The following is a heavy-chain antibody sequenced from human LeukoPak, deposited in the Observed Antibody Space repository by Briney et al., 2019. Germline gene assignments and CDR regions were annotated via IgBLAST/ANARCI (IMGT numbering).Heavy chain of an antibody. Sequence: GRSLRLSCAASGFTFSSYGMHWVRQAPGKGLEWVAVIWYDGSNKYYADSVKGRFTISRDNSKNTLYLQMNSLRAEDTAVYYCAKGDGVDGYGYYYYYMDVWGKGTTVTVSS. CDR2: IWYDGSNK. CDR1: GFTFSSYG. CDR3: AKGDGVDGYGYYYYYMDV. D-gene: IGHD3-3*01. J-gene: IGHJ6*03. V-gene: IGHV3-33*06.